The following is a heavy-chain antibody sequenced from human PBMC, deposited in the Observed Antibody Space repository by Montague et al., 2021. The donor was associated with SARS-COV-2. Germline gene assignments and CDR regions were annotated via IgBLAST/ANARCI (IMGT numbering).Heavy chain of an antibody. J-gene: IGHJ5*02. CDR2: ISYSGST. Sequence: SETLSLTCTVSAGSISTNSYYWAWIRQPPGKGLEWIGSISYSGSTYFNPPLESRHTMSVDTSKNHFSLKLSSVTAADTAVYYCARLWDFYGSGSYKNSWFDPWGQGTRVTVSS. CDR1: AGSISTNSYY. V-gene: IGHV4-39*02. CDR3: ARLWDFYGSGSYKNSWFDP. D-gene: IGHD3-10*01.